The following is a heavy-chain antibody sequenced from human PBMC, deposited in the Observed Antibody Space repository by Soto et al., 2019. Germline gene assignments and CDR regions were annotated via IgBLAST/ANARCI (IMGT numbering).Heavy chain of an antibody. V-gene: IGHV1-2*02. D-gene: IGHD5-12*01. CDR2: IGPESGAT. Sequence: ASVKVSCRASGYTFTGHYIHWVRQAPEQGPEWMGEIGPESGATRYAQKFQGRVTMTMDMSITTVYMELSNLSPDDTAVYYCGRGRSGQIVVFYWAQGTPVTVSS. CDR3: GRGRSGQIVVFY. CDR1: GYTFTGHY. J-gene: IGHJ4*02.